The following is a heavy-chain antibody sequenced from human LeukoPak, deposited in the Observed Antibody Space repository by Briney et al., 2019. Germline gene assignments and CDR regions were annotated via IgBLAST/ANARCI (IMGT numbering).Heavy chain of an antibody. D-gene: IGHD2-2*01. CDR2: MNPNSGNT. J-gene: IGHJ4*02. CDR1: GYTFTSYD. CDR3: ARAIVVVPAAEHYFDY. Sequence: ASVKVSCKASGYTFTSYDINWVRQATGQGLEWMGWMNPNSGNTGYAQKLQGRVTMTRNTSISTAYMELSSLRSEDTAVYYCARAIVVVPAAEHYFDYWGQGTLVTVSS. V-gene: IGHV1-8*01.